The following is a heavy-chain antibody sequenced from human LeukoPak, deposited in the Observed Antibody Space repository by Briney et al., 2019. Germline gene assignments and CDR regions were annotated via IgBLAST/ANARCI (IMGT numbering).Heavy chain of an antibody. V-gene: IGHV3-7*01. D-gene: IGHD3-16*02. Sequence: GGSLRLSCAASGFTFSSYWMSWVRQAPGKGLEWVANIKQDGSEKYYVDSVKGRFTISRDNAKNSLYLQMNSLRAEDTAVYYCARDAGLYYDYIWGSYRPNYFDYWGQGTLVTVSS. J-gene: IGHJ4*02. CDR1: GFTFSSYW. CDR3: ARDAGLYYDYIWGSYRPNYFDY. CDR2: IKQDGSEK.